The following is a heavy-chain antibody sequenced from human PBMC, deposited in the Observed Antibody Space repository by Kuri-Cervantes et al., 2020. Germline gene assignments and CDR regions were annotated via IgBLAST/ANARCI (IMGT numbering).Heavy chain of an antibody. CDR1: GFTFTNFT. J-gene: IGHJ4*02. D-gene: IGHD5-12*01. Sequence: GESLKISCAASGFTFTNFTMHWVRQAPGKGLEWVAVISFDGSNKYYADSVKGRFTISRDNAKNSLYLQMNSLRAEDTAVYYCARLVATNEPPDYWGQGTLVTVSS. CDR3: ARLVATNEPPDY. V-gene: IGHV3-30-3*01. CDR2: ISFDGSNK.